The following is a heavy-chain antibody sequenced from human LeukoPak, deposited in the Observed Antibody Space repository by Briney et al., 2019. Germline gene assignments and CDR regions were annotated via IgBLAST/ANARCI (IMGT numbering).Heavy chain of an antibody. V-gene: IGHV4-39*02. D-gene: IGHD3-22*01. Sequence: SETLSLTCTVSGGSISSSSYYWGWIRQPPGKGLEWIGSIYYSGSTYYNPSLKSRVTISVDTSKNQFSLKLSSVTAADTAVYYCARDSYYYDSSGFDYWGQGTLVTVSS. J-gene: IGHJ4*02. CDR2: IYYSGST. CDR1: GGSISSSSYY. CDR3: ARDSYYYDSSGFDY.